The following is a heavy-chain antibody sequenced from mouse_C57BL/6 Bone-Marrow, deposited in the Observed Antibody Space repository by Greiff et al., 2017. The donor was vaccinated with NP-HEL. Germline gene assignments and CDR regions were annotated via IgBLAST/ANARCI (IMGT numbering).Heavy chain of an antibody. CDR1: GYTFTDYN. D-gene: IGHD1-1*01. CDR2: INPNNGGT. J-gene: IGHJ1*03. CDR3: ARRSYGSSYGYFDV. V-gene: IGHV1-22*01. Sequence: EVQLQQSGPELVKPGASVKMSCKASGYTFTDYNMHWVKQSHGKSLEWIGYINPNNGGTSYNQKFKGKATLTVNKSSSTAYMERRSLTSEDSAVYYCARRSYGSSYGYFDVWGTGTTVTVSS.